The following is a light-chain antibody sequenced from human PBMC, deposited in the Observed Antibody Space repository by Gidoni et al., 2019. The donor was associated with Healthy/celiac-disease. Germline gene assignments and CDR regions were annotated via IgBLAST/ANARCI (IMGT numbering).Light chain of an antibody. CDR1: QSVSSN. Sequence: EIVMTQSPATLSVSPGERATLSCRASQSVSSNLAWYQQKPGQVPRLLIYGASTRATGIPARVSGSGSGTEFTLTISSLQSEDFAVYYCQQYNNWPRGFTFXPXTKVDIK. J-gene: IGKJ3*01. CDR2: GAS. V-gene: IGKV3-15*01. CDR3: QQYNNWPRGFT.